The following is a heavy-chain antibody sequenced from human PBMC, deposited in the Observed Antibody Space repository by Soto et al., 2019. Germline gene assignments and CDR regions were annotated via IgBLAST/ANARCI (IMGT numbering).Heavy chain of an antibody. D-gene: IGHD2-15*01. CDR1: GFTFSSYA. J-gene: IGHJ5*02. CDR3: AKDIVVVVAANEHDWFDP. Sequence: GGSLRLSCAASGFTFSSYAMSWVRQAPGKGLEWVSAISGSGGSTYYADSVKGRFTISRDNSKNTLYLQMNSLRAEDTAVYYCAKDIVVVVAANEHDWFDPWGQGTLVTVSS. CDR2: ISGSGGST. V-gene: IGHV3-23*01.